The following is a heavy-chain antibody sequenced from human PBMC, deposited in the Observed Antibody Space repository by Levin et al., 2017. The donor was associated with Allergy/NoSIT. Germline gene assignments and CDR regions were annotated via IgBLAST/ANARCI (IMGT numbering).Heavy chain of an antibody. D-gene: IGHD6-19*01. Sequence: PGGSLRLSCAASGFTFDDYAMHWVRQAPGKGLEWVSGISWNSGSIGYADSVKGRFTISRDNAKNSLYLQMNSLRAEDTALYYCAKGRRQWVYYGMDVWGQGTTVTVSS. V-gene: IGHV3-9*01. CDR1: GFTFDDYA. J-gene: IGHJ6*02. CDR2: ISWNSGSI. CDR3: AKGRRQWVYYGMDV.